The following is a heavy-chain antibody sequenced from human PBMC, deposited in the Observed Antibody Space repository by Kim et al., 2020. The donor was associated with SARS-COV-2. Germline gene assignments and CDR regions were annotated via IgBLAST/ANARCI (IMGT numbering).Heavy chain of an antibody. D-gene: IGHD2-15*01. CDR3: ARAWSGNGPYYYYGMDV. CDR1: GYTFTSYA. V-gene: IGHV1-3*01. J-gene: IGHJ6*02. CDR2: LNAGNGNT. Sequence: ASVKVSCKASGYTFTSYAMHWVRQAPGQRLEWMGWLNAGNGNTKYSQKFQGRVTITRDTSASTAYMELSSLRSEDTAVYYCARAWSGNGPYYYYGMDVWGQGTTVTVSS.